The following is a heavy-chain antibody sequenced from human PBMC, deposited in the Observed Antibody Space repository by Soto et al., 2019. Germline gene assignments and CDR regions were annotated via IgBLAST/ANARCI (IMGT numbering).Heavy chain of an antibody. V-gene: IGHV1-46*01. CDR3: ADAFPVPEYFQH. D-gene: IGHD6-6*01. CDR1: GYTFTSYY. Sequence: GASVKVSCKASGYTFTSYYMHWVRQAPGQGLEWMGIINPSGGSTSYAQKFQGRVTMTRDTSTSTVYMELSSLRSEDTAVYYCADAFPVPEYFQHWGQGTLVTVSS. J-gene: IGHJ1*01. CDR2: INPSGGST.